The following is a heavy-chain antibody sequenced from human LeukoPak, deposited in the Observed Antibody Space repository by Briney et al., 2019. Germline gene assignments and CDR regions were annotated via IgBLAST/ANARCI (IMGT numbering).Heavy chain of an antibody. CDR1: GFTFDDYG. CDR3: ARGYRYGLDD. V-gene: IGHV3-48*03. Sequence: PGGSLRLSCAASGFTFDDYGMNWVCQAPGKGLEWVSYIGSSATAIYYADSVKGRFTISRDSAKNSLYLQMNSLRGEDTAVYYCARGYRYGLDDWGQGTLVTVSS. CDR2: IGSSATAI. J-gene: IGHJ4*02. D-gene: IGHD5-18*01.